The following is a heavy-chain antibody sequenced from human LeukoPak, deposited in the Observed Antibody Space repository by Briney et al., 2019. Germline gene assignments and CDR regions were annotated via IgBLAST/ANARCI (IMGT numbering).Heavy chain of an antibody. V-gene: IGHV3-23*01. Sequence: GGSLTLSCAASGFTFSSYAMSWVRQAPGKGLEWVSAISGSGGSTYYADSVKGRFTISRDNSKNTLYLQMNSLRAEDTAVYYCAKVHRYSSGWYQYWFDPWGQGTLVTVSS. J-gene: IGHJ5*02. CDR2: ISGSGGST. CDR1: GFTFSSYA. D-gene: IGHD6-19*01. CDR3: AKVHRYSSGWYQYWFDP.